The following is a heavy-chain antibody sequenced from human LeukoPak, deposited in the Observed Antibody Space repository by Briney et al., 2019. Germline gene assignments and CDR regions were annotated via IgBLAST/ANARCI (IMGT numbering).Heavy chain of an antibody. CDR3: AKKAAASGFDY. CDR1: GFTFDDYA. D-gene: IGHD2-2*01. Sequence: PGGSLRLSCAASGFTFDDYAMHWVRQAPRKGLEWVSGISWNSGSIGYADSVKGRFTISRDNAKNSLYLQMNSLRAEDTALYYCAKKAAASGFDYWGQGTLVTVSS. V-gene: IGHV3-9*01. J-gene: IGHJ4*02. CDR2: ISWNSGSI.